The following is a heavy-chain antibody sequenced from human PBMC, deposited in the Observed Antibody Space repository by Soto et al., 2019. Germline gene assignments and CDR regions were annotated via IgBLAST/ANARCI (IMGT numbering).Heavy chain of an antibody. CDR2: ISAYNGNT. J-gene: IGHJ5*02. D-gene: IGHD5-18*01. CDR3: ARDQWIQLDGSIPFDP. CDR1: GYTFTSYG. V-gene: IGHV1-18*01. Sequence: ASVKVSCKASGYTFTSYGVSWVRQAPGQGLEWMGWISAYNGNTNYAQKLQGRVTMTTDTSTSTAYMELRSLRSDDTAVYYCARDQWIQLDGSIPFDPWVQGTLVTVSS.